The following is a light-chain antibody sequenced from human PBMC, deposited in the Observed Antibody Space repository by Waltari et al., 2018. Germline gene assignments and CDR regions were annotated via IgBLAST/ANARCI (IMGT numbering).Light chain of an antibody. V-gene: IGKV1-27*01. CDR3: QKYNSAPPWT. CDR1: QGISNY. J-gene: IGKJ1*01. CDR2: AAS. Sequence: DIQITQSPSSLSASVGDRVTITRRASQGISNYLAWYQQKPGKVPKLLIYAASTLQSGVPSRFSGSGSGTDFTLTISSLQPEDVATYYCQKYNSAPPWTFGQGTKVEIK.